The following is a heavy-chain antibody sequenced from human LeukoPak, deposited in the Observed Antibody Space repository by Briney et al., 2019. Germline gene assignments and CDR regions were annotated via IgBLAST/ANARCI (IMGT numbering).Heavy chain of an antibody. J-gene: IGHJ6*03. CDR2: INHSGST. Sequence: PSETLSLTCAVYGGSFSGYYWSWIRQPPGKGLEWIGEINHSGSTNYNPSLKSRVTISVDTSKNQFSLKLSSVTAADTAVYYCARVKDPGGYYYYYYMDVWGKGTTVTVSS. D-gene: IGHD3-16*01. CDR1: GGSFSGYY. CDR3: ARVKDPGGYYYYYYMDV. V-gene: IGHV4-34*01.